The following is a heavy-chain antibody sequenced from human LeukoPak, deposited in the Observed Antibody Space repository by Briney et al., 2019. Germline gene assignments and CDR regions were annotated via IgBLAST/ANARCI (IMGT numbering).Heavy chain of an antibody. V-gene: IGHV4-34*01. CDR2: INHSGST. CDR1: GGSFSGYY. Sequence: SETLSLTCAVYGGSFSGYYWSWIRQPPGKGLEWIGEINHSGSTNYNPSLKSRVTMSVDTSKSQFSLKLSSVTAADTAVYYCATGYCSSTSCQYNWFDPWGQGTLVTVSS. D-gene: IGHD2-2*01. CDR3: ATGYCSSTSCQYNWFDP. J-gene: IGHJ5*02.